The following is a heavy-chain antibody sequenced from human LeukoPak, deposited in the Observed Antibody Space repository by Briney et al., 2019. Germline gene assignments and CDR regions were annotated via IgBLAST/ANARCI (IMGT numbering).Heavy chain of an antibody. CDR2: ISSSGSTI. D-gene: IGHD5-18*01. CDR3: AKEYGYTYGEFDY. V-gene: IGHV3-48*03. CDR1: GFTFSSYE. J-gene: IGHJ4*02. Sequence: GGSLRLSCAASGFTFSSYEMHWVRQAPGKGLEWVSYISSSGSTIYYADSVKGRFTISRDNSKNTLYLQMNSLRAEDTAVYYCAKEYGYTYGEFDYWGQGTLVTVSS.